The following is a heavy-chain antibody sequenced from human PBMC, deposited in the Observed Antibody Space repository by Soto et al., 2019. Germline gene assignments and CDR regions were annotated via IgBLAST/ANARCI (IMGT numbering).Heavy chain of an antibody. CDR3: VKGSVVARRELDY. CDR2: ISSDGSDK. Sequence: QVQLVESGGGVVQPGRSLRLSCAASGFSFSNCGMHWVRQAPGKGLEWVAAISSDGSDKYYSESVKGRFTISRDNSKNTLFLQMNSLRVEDTAVYYCVKGSVVARRELDYWGQGTLVTVSS. V-gene: IGHV3-30*18. CDR1: GFSFSNCG. J-gene: IGHJ4*02. D-gene: IGHD2-15*01.